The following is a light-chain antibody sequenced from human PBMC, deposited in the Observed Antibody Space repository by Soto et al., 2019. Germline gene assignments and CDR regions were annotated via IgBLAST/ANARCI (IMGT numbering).Light chain of an antibody. CDR2: GAS. CDR1: QSVSSSY. J-gene: IGKJ2*01. Sequence: EIVLTQSPGTLSLSPGERATLSCRASQSVSSSYLAWYQQKPGQAPRLLIYGASSRATGIPDRVSGSGSGTDFTRTISRLEPEDCAVYYCQQYGSSPLYTFGQGTKLEIK. CDR3: QQYGSSPLYT. V-gene: IGKV3-20*01.